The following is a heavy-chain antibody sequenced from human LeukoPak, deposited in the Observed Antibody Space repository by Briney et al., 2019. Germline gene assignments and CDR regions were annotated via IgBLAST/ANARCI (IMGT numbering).Heavy chain of an antibody. CDR2: ISSSSSYI. J-gene: IGHJ3*02. D-gene: IGHD1-26*01. CDR3: AKYGSYYGRAAFDI. Sequence: PGGSLRLSCAASGFTFSSYSMNWVRQAPGKGLEWVSSISSSSSYIYYADSVKGRFTISRDNAKNSLYLQMNSLRAEDTAVYYCAKYGSYYGRAAFDIWGQGTMVTVSS. V-gene: IGHV3-21*04. CDR1: GFTFSSYS.